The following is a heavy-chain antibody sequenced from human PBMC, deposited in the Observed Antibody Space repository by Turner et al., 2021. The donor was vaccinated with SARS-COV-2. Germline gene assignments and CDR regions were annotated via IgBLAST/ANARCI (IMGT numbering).Heavy chain of an antibody. Sequence: EVQLLESGGGLVQPGGSLRLSGAASGITTTSYSMSWVRQAPGKGLEWVSSISGSGVTTYYADSVKGRFTISRDSFNNMVYLQMNSLRADDMAVYYCAKGGWGAFDYWGQGILVIVSS. CDR2: ISGSGVTT. V-gene: IGHV3-23*01. CDR3: AKGGWGAFDY. J-gene: IGHJ4*02. D-gene: IGHD3-16*01. CDR1: GITTTSYS.